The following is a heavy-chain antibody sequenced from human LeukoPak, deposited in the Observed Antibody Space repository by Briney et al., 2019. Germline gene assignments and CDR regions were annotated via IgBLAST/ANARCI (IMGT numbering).Heavy chain of an antibody. V-gene: IGHV5-51*01. Sequence: ESLKISCKGSGYSFTSYWIGWVRQMPGKGLEWMGIIYPGDSDTRYSPSFQGQVTISADKSISTAYLQWSSLKASDTAMYYCARLSVAGYYYYGMDVWGQGTTVTVSS. CDR2: IYPGDSDT. D-gene: IGHD6-19*01. J-gene: IGHJ6*02. CDR1: GYSFTSYW. CDR3: ARLSVAGYYYYGMDV.